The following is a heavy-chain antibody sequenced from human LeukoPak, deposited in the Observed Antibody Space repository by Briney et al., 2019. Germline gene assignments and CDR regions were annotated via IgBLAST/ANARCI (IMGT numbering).Heavy chain of an antibody. CDR2: ISGSGGST. CDR3: AKYYVILTGYYYGMDV. D-gene: IGHD3-9*01. Sequence: GGSLRLSCAASGFTFSSYAMSWVRQAPGKGLEWVSAISGSGGSTYYADSVKGRFTISRDNSKNTLYLQMNSLRAEDTAVYYCAKYYVILTGYYYGMDVWGKGTTVTVSS. J-gene: IGHJ6*04. CDR1: GFTFSSYA. V-gene: IGHV3-23*01.